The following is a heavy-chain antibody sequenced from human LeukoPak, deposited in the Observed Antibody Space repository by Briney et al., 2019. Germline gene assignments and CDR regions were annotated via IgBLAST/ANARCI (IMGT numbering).Heavy chain of an antibody. CDR1: GGSISSYY. Sequence: PSETLSLTCTVSGGSISSYYWSWIRQPPGKGLEWIGYIYYSGSTNYNPSLKSRVTISVDTSKNQFSLKLSSVTAADTAVYYCARGPVLGYCSSTSCRTNYYYGMDVWGQGTTVTVSS. D-gene: IGHD2-2*01. CDR2: IYYSGST. CDR3: ARGPVLGYCSSTSCRTNYYYGMDV. V-gene: IGHV4-59*12. J-gene: IGHJ6*02.